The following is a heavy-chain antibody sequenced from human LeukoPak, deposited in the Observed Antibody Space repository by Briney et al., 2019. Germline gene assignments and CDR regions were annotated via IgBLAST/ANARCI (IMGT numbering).Heavy chain of an antibody. CDR1: GGSIRRGDYY. V-gene: IGHV4-30-4*08. J-gene: IGHJ3*02. D-gene: IGHD5-24*01. CDR3: ARATITMAVGVPADAFDI. Sequence: SETLSLTCTVSGGSIRRGDYYWSWIRQPPGKGLEWIGYIYYSGNTYYNPSLKSRVTISVDTSKKQFSLEMISVTAADAAVYYCARATITMAVGVPADAFDIWGQGTVVTVSS. CDR2: IYYSGNT.